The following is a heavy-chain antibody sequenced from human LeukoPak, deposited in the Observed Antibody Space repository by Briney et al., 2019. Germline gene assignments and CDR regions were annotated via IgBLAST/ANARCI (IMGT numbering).Heavy chain of an antibody. D-gene: IGHD3-16*02. CDR2: FYYSGST. J-gene: IGHJ4*02. Sequence: SKILSLTCTVSGGSISSYYWSWIRRPPGKGLEWIGYFYYSGSTNYNPSLKSRVPISVDTSKNQFSLKLSSATAADTAVYYCARESRYDYVWGSYRYLDYWGQGTLVTVSS. CDR3: ARESRYDYVWGSYRYLDY. V-gene: IGHV4-59*01. CDR1: GGSISSYY.